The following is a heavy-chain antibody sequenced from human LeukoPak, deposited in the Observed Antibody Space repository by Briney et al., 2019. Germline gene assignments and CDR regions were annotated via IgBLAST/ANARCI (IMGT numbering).Heavy chain of an antibody. CDR2: ISASGGST. CDR1: GFTFSSFA. D-gene: IGHD3-10*01. CDR3: AKAQVLLWFRGLDY. V-gene: IGHV3-23*01. J-gene: IGHJ4*02. Sequence: GGSLRLSCAASGFTFSSFAMSWVRQPPGKGLEWVSTISASGGSTYYADSVKGRFTISRDNSKNTLYLQMNSLRAEDTAVYSCAKAQVLLWFRGLDYWGQGTLVTVSS.